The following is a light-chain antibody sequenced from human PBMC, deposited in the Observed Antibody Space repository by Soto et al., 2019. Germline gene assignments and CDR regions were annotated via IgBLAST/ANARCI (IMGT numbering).Light chain of an antibody. CDR1: TSDVGAYNL. Sequence: QSALTQPASVSGSPGQSITSSCTGTTSDVGAYNLVSWYQRLPGKAPKLLIFEGTKRPSGVSSRFSGSKSGNTASLTIFGLRAEDEADYFCCSYAGGNTYVFGTGTKVTVL. V-gene: IGLV2-23*01. CDR3: CSYAGGNTYV. CDR2: EGT. J-gene: IGLJ1*01.